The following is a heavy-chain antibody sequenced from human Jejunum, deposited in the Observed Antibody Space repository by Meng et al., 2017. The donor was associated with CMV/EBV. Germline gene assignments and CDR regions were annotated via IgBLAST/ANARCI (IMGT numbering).Heavy chain of an antibody. CDR1: GLNLKGYY. D-gene: IGHD3/OR15-3a*01. Sequence: GLNLKGYYMHCVRQAPGTGLVWVSRINSDGSITVYADAVKGRFTISRDNAKSTAYLQMNGLRGDATAVYFCVRGGYDFWSGYGGPWGQGNLVTVSS. CDR3: VRGGYDFWSGYGGP. CDR2: INSDGSIT. J-gene: IGHJ5*02. V-gene: IGHV3-74*01.